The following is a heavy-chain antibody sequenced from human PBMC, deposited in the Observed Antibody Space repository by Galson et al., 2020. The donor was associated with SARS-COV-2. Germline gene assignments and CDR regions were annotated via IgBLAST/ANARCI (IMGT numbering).Heavy chain of an antibody. CDR2: ISYDGSNK. D-gene: IGHD3-3*01. Sequence: GGSLRLSCAASGFIFSDYAMHWVRQAPGKGLEWMTAISYDGSNKFYADSVKGRFTISRDKSKHTLYLQMDSLRPGDTAVYYCARNSEFFEYFDYWGQGTLVTVSS. CDR1: GFIFSDYA. J-gene: IGHJ4*02. CDR3: ARNSEFFEYFDY. V-gene: IGHV3-30*01.